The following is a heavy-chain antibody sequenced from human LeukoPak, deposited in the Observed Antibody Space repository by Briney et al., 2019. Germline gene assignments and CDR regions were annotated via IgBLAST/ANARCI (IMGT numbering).Heavy chain of an antibody. J-gene: IGHJ4*02. V-gene: IGHV4-61*01. CDR3: ARTEDSGYDFPYFDY. Sequence: SETLSLTCTVSGGSVSSGSYYWSWIRQPPGKGLEWIGYIYYSGSTYYNPSLKSRVTISVDTSKNQFSLKLSSVTAADTAVYYCARTEDSGYDFPYFDYWGQGTLVTVSS. D-gene: IGHD5-12*01. CDR1: GGSVSSGSYY. CDR2: IYYSGST.